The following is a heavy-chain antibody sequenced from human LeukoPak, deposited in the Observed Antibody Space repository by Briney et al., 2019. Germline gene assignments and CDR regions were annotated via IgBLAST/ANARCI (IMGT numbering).Heavy chain of an antibody. J-gene: IGHJ3*02. CDR3: ASADSSDYYPVCDAFDI. Sequence: PSETLSLTCTVSGGSISSYYWSWIRQPPGKGLEWIGYIYYSGSTNYNPSLKSRVTISVDTSKNQFSLKLSSVTAADTAVYYCASADSSDYYPVCDAFDIWGQGTMVTVSS. D-gene: IGHD3-22*01. V-gene: IGHV4-59*01. CDR1: GGSISSYY. CDR2: IYYSGST.